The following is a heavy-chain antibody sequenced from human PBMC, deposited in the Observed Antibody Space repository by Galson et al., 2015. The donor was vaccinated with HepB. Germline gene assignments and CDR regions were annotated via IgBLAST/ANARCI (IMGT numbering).Heavy chain of an antibody. D-gene: IGHD3-16*01. V-gene: IGHV3-23*01. J-gene: IGHJ6*02. Sequence: SLRLSCAASGFTFSNYAMTWVRQAPGKGLEWVSSIRAGGDTPYYADSVQGRFTISRDNAKKMLSMRTNSLRAEDTAVYYCAKGDVWGSAARNYGMDVWGQGTTVTVSS. CDR2: IRAGGDTP. CDR1: GFTFSNYA. CDR3: AKGDVWGSAARNYGMDV.